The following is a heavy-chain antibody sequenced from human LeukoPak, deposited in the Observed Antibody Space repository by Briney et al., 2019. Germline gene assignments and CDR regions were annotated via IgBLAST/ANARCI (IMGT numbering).Heavy chain of an antibody. CDR3: AKDPGWFGEGSLDY. CDR2: ISYDGSNK. D-gene: IGHD3-10*01. Sequence: GRSLRLSCAASGFTFSSYGMHWVRQAPGKGLEWVAVISYDGSNKYYADSVKGRFTISRDNSKNTLYLQMNSLRAEDTAVYYCAKDPGWFGEGSLDYWGQGTLVTVSS. J-gene: IGHJ4*02. V-gene: IGHV3-30*18. CDR1: GFTFSSYG.